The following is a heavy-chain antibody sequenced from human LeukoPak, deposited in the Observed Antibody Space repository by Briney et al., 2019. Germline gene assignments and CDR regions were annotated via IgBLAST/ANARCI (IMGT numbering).Heavy chain of an antibody. Sequence: PSETLSLTCAVSGYSISSGYYWGWIRQPPGKGLEWIGSIYHSGSTYYNPSLKSRVTMSVDTSKNQFSLKLSSVTAADTAVYYCARAHPTMVRGVIISYYFDYWGQGTLVTVSS. D-gene: IGHD3-10*01. CDR1: GYSISSGYY. CDR3: ARAHPTMVRGVIISYYFDY. J-gene: IGHJ4*02. CDR2: IYHSGST. V-gene: IGHV4-38-2*01.